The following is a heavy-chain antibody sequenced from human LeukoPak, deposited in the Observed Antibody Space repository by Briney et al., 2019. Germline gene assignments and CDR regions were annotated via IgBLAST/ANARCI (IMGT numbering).Heavy chain of an antibody. CDR1: GYTFTSYA. CDR2: INAGNGNT. J-gene: IGHJ4*02. V-gene: IGHV1-3*01. CDR3: ARDLEYCSSTSCYTPMVY. D-gene: IGHD2-2*02. Sequence: ASVKVSCKASGYTFTSYAMHWVRQAPGQRLEWMGWINAGNGNTKYSQKFQGRVTITGDTSASTAYMELSSLRSEDTAVYYCARDLEYCSSTSCYTPMVYWGQGTLVTVSS.